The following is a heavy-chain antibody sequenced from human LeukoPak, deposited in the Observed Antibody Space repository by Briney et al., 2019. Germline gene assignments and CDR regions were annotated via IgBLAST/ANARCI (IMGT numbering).Heavy chain of an antibody. V-gene: IGHV2-5*02. D-gene: IGHD6-19*01. CDR1: GFSLSTRGVG. CDR3: AHSMAVAGFNWFDP. Sequence: SGPTLVKPTQTLTLTCTFSGFSLSTRGVGVGWIRQPPGKALECLALIYWDDDKRYSPSLKSRLTITKDTSKNQVVLTMTNMDPVDTATYYCAHSMAVAGFNWFDPWGQGTLVTVSS. CDR2: IYWDDDK. J-gene: IGHJ5*02.